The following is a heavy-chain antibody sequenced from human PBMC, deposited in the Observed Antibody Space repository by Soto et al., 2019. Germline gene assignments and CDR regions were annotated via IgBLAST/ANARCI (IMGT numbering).Heavy chain of an antibody. V-gene: IGHV5-51*01. D-gene: IGHD1-26*01. CDR2: IYPGDSDT. Sequence: GESLNISCKSSGYTFSDYLIGWVRQMPGKGLEWMGIIYPGDSDTRYSPSFQGQVTISSDESSTTAYLQWSSLKASDSAIYYCARGGIVGSTRNYFDYWGQGTLVTVSS. CDR3: ARGGIVGSTRNYFDY. J-gene: IGHJ4*02. CDR1: GYTFSDYL.